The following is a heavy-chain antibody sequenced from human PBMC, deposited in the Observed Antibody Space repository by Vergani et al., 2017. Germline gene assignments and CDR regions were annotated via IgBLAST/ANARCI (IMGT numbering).Heavy chain of an antibody. D-gene: IGHD2-15*01. CDR3: ARDPCYADILGSGGSCYGAFDI. CDR1: GYTFTSYG. Sequence: QVQLVQSGAEVKKPGASVKVSCKASGYTFTSYGISWVRQAPGQGLEWMGWISAYNGNTNYAQKLQGRVTMTTDTSTSTAYMELRSLRSDDTAVYYCARDPCYADILGSGGSCYGAFDIWGQGTMVTVSS. CDR2: ISAYNGNT. J-gene: IGHJ3*02. V-gene: IGHV1-18*01.